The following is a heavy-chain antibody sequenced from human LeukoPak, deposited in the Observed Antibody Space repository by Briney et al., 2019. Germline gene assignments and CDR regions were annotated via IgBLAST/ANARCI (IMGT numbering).Heavy chain of an antibody. D-gene: IGHD2/OR15-2a*01. CDR3: ARGGLSIMGY. J-gene: IGHJ4*02. CDR2: ISSSGSTK. Sequence: GGSLRLSGGASGITFSSYSTNWVRQTPGKGLEWVSYISSSGSTKYYADSVKGRFTISRDNARNSLYLQMNSLRAEDTAVYFCARGGLSIMGYWGQGTLVTVSS. CDR1: GITFSSYS. V-gene: IGHV3-48*01.